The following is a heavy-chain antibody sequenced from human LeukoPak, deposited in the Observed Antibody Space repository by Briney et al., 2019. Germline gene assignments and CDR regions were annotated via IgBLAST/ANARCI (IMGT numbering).Heavy chain of an antibody. D-gene: IGHD2-2*01. CDR1: GFTFSSYG. CDR2: ISYDGSNK. CDR3: AKERNMQYANWFDP. V-gene: IGHV3-30*18. Sequence: GRSLRLSCAASGFTFSSYGMHWVRQAPGKGLEWVAVISYDGSNKYYADSVKGRFTISRDNSKNTLYLQMNSLRAEDTAVYYCAKERNMQYANWFDPWGQGTLVTVSS. J-gene: IGHJ5*02.